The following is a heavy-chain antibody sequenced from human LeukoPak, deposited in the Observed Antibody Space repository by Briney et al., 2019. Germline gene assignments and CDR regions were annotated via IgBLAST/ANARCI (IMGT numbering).Heavy chain of an antibody. D-gene: IGHD2-15*01. CDR2: IQSDGSKT. CDR3: AKRYCKSATCRSDMDA. CDR1: GFSFSNYG. J-gene: IGHJ6*02. V-gene: IGHV3-30*02. Sequence: PGGSLRLSCAASGFSFSNYGMHWVRQAPGKGLEWVAQIQSDGSKTYSADSVKGRFTISRDNHRNTLYLQMDRLRPEDTAVYYCAKRYCKSATCRSDMDAWGQGTTVTVSS.